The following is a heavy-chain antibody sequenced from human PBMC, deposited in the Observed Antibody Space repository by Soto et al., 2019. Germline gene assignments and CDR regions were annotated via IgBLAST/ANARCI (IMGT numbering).Heavy chain of an antibody. CDR3: ARSGSMPYYYYGMDV. CDR2: ISGHNGDT. CDR1: GGTFSSYA. V-gene: IGHV1-18*01. D-gene: IGHD3-10*01. J-gene: IGHJ6*02. Sequence: ASVKVSCKASGGTFSSYAISWVRQAPGQGLEWMGWISGHNGDTKYVQKFQGRVSMTTDTSTSTASMELRSLRSDDTAVYYCARSGSMPYYYYGMDVWGQGTTVTVS.